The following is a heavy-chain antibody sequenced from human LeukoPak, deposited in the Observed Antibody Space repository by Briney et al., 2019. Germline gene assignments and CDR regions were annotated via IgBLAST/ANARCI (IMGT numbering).Heavy chain of an antibody. CDR2: IYYSGST. V-gene: IGHV4-59*01. D-gene: IGHD4-17*01. CDR1: GGSISSYY. Sequence: SETLSLTCTVSGGSISSYYWSWIRQPPGKGLEWIGYIYYSGSTNYNPSLKSRVTISVDTSKNQFSLKLSSVTAADTAVYYCARSTVTNAGFDYWGQGTLVTVSS. J-gene: IGHJ4*02. CDR3: ARSTVTNAGFDY.